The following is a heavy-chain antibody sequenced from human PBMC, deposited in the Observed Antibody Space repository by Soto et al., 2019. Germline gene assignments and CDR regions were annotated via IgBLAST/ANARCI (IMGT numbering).Heavy chain of an antibody. J-gene: IGHJ6*02. D-gene: IGHD3-22*01. CDR1: GYSFTSYW. V-gene: IGHV5-51*01. CDR3: ARAYYYDSSGYFYYYYGMDV. Sequence: RGESLKISCKGSGYSFTSYWIGWVRQMPGKGLEWMGIIYPGDSDTRYSPSFQGQVTISADKSISTAYLQWSSLKASDTAMYYCARAYYYDSSGYFYYYYGMDVWGLGTTVTVSS. CDR2: IYPGDSDT.